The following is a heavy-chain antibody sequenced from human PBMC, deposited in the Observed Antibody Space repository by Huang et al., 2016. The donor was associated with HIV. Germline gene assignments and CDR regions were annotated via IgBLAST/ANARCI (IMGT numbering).Heavy chain of an antibody. CDR3: AMSLRYQYDSRSYWGRYFDY. V-gene: IGHV1-69*01. J-gene: IGHJ4*02. Sequence: QVQLEQSGPAVRKPGSSVKVSCPDSGGSFSDKLISWVRPAPGQRFEWRGGILPLFRAPAYAQEFKGRVTMTADEATATIYMELNSRTSEDTAVYYCAMSLRYQYDSRSYWGRYFDYWGQGTLVTVSS. CDR2: ILPLFRAP. D-gene: IGHD3-16*01. CDR1: GGSFSDKL.